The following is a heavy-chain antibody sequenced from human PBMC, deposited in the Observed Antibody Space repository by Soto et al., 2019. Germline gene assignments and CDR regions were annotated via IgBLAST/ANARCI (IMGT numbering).Heavy chain of an antibody. J-gene: IGHJ4*02. Sequence: SETLSLTCTVSGCSISSGDYYWSWIRQPPGKGLEWIGYIYYSGSTYYNPSLKSRVTISVDTSKNQFSLKLSSVTAADTAVYYCASSITMVRGVISPFDYWGQGTLVTVSS. CDR3: ASSITMVRGVISPFDY. CDR2: IYYSGST. CDR1: GCSISSGDYY. D-gene: IGHD3-10*01. V-gene: IGHV4-30-4*01.